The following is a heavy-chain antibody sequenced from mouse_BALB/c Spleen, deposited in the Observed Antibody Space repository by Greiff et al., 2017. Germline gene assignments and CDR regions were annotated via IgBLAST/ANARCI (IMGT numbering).Heavy chain of an antibody. CDR2: INPSNGRT. J-gene: IGHJ3*01. V-gene: IGHV1S81*02. CDR1: GYTFTSYW. CDR3: ARVGLAY. Sequence: VQLQQTGPELVKPGASVKISCKASGYTFTSYWMHWVKQRPGQGLEWIGEINPSNGRTNYNEKFKSKATLTVDKSSSTAYMQLSSLTSEDSAVYYCARVGLAYWGQGTLVTVSA.